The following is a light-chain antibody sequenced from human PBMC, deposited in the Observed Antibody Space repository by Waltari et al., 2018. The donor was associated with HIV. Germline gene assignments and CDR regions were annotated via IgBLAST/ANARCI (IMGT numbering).Light chain of an antibody. V-gene: IGLV2-14*03. CDR2: SVS. CDR3: SSYTSNNTWV. J-gene: IGLJ3*02. CDR1: RGDIGDYNY. Sequence: QSALTQPASVSGSLGQSITISCTGTRGDIGDYNYVSWYQQHPGEVPKVLIFSVSNRPSGVSSRFSGSNAGNTASLTLSGLQAEDEADYYCSSYTSNNTWVFGGGTKLTVL.